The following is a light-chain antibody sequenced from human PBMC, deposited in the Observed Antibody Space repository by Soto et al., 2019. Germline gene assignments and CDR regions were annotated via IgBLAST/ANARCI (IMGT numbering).Light chain of an antibody. Sequence: DIQMTQSPSSLSASVGDRVTITCRTSQGINDYLNWYQMKPGEAPKLLIYAASALQSGIPSRFSGSASGTEFTLTITSLQPEDFATYYCQQSYSTPPTFGQGTKVDIK. CDR3: QQSYSTPPT. V-gene: IGKV1-39*01. CDR2: AAS. J-gene: IGKJ1*01. CDR1: QGINDY.